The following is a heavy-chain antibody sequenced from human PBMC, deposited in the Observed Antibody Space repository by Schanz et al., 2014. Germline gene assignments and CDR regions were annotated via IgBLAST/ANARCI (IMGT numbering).Heavy chain of an antibody. V-gene: IGHV3-30*02. J-gene: IGHJ6*02. CDR1: GFTFSTYG. Sequence: ESGGGVVQPGGSLRLSCAASGFTFSTYGMHWVRQAPRKGLEWVAFIRYDGSIKFFGDSVKGRFTISRDNSKNTVFLQMNSLRVEDTAVYYCAKDGGSWYYYGLDVWGHGTTVTFSS. D-gene: IGHD1-26*01. CDR3: AKDGGSWYYYGLDV. CDR2: IRYDGSIK.